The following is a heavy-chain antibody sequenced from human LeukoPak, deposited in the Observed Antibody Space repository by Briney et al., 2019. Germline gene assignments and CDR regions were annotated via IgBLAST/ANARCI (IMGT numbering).Heavy chain of an antibody. Sequence: GGSLRLSCAASGFTVSSNYISWVRQAPGKGLEWVSVIYSGGSTYYADSVKGRFTISRDNSKNTLFLQMNSLRAEDTAVYYCASLDYFDSSDYGDYWGQGTLVTVSS. CDR1: GFTVSSNY. V-gene: IGHV3-66*01. CDR2: IYSGGST. J-gene: IGHJ4*02. CDR3: ASLDYFDSSDYGDY. D-gene: IGHD3-22*01.